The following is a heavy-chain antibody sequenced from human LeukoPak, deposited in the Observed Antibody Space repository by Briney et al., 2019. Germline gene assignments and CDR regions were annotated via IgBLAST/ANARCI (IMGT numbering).Heavy chain of an antibody. CDR1: GFTFSSYE. V-gene: IGHV3-48*03. CDR2: ISTSGSTI. D-gene: IGHD3-16*01. J-gene: IGHJ4*02. Sequence: GGSLRLSCAASGFTFSSYEMNWVRQAPGRGLEWVSYISTSGSTIYYADSVRGRFTISRENAKNSLYLQMNSLRAEDMAVYYCARESPDYVWGSSDFDSWGQGTLVTVSS. CDR3: ARESPDYVWGSSDFDS.